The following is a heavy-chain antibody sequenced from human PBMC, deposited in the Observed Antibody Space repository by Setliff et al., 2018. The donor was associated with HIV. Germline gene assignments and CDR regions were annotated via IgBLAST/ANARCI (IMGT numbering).Heavy chain of an antibody. V-gene: IGHV3-53*01. Sequence: GGSLRLSCEASGFRVTDTYMAWVRQAPGKGLEWVTLIYKAGKTYYADFVKGRFTIARDDTKNTVSLQMTNLEPGGTAMYYCAKGGYGGAYYVAGYWGQGAKVTSPQ. J-gene: IGHJ4*02. CDR1: GFRVTDTY. CDR3: AKGGYGGAYYVAGY. D-gene: IGHD5-18*01. CDR2: IYKAGKT.